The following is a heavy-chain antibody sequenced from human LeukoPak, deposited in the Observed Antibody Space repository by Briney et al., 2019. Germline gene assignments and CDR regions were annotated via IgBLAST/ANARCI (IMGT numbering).Heavy chain of an antibody. V-gene: IGHV3-7*01. CDR3: TRGDPDF. J-gene: IGHJ4*02. D-gene: IGHD3-3*01. CDR1: GFTFSNYW. CDR2: INYDGSAK. Sequence: PGGSLRLSCAASGFTFSNYWMQWVRQAPGKGLEWVANINYDGSAKYYVDSVKGRFTISRDSAKNSLYLQMSSLRVDDTAVYYCTRGDPDFWGQGTLVTVSS.